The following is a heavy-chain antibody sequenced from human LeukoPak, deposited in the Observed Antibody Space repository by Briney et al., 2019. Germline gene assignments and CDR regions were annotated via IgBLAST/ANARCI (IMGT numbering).Heavy chain of an antibody. CDR1: GYTFTSYG. CDR3: ARTPRGADIDN. CDR2: MNPNSGNT. D-gene: IGHD6-19*01. V-gene: IGHV1-8*02. Sequence: GASVKVSCKASGYTFTSYGISWVRQATGQGLEWMGWMNPNSGNTGYAQKFQGRVTMTRDTSISTAHMELSSLRYEDTAVYYCARTPRGADIDNWGQGTLVTVSS. J-gene: IGHJ4*02.